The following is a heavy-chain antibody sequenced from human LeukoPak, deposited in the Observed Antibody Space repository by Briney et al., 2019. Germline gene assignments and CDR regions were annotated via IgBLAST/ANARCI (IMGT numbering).Heavy chain of an antibody. CDR2: IYHSGST. J-gene: IGHJ4*02. CDR1: GGSINSYY. V-gene: IGHV4-59*12. D-gene: IGHD6-19*01. CDR3: ARDGGSDQYYFDN. Sequence: PSETLSLTCTVSGGSINSYYWSWIRQPPGKGLEWIGSIYHSGSTYYNPSLKSRVIISVDKSKNQVFLKLNSVTAADTAMYYCARDGGSDQYYFDNWGQGTLVTVSS.